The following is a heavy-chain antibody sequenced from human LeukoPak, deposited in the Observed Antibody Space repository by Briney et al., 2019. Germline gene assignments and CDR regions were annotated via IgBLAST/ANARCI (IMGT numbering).Heavy chain of an antibody. CDR2: INPSGGST. CDR1: GYTFTSYY. J-gene: IGHJ5*02. Sequence: ASVKVSCKASGYTFTSYYMHWVRQAPGQGLEWMGIINPSGGSTSYAQKFQGRVTITADESTSTAYMELSSLRSEDTAVYYCARAQVYCGGDCYHNNWFDPWGQGTLVTVSS. CDR3: ARAQVYCGGDCYHNNWFDP. V-gene: IGHV1-46*01. D-gene: IGHD2-21*02.